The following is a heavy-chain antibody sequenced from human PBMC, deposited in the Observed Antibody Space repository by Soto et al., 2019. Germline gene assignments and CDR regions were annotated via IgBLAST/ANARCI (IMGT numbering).Heavy chain of an antibody. CDR3: ARGHFDSRGYSNALDY. CDR1: GGSISSGDYY. CDR2: IYYSGST. V-gene: IGHV4-30-4*01. D-gene: IGHD3-22*01. J-gene: IGHJ4*02. Sequence: SETLSLTCTVSGGSISSGDYYWSWIRQPPGKGLEWIGYIYYSGSTYYNPSLKSRVTISVDTSKNQFSLKLSSVTAADSAIYYCARGHFDSRGYSNALDYWGQGIQVTVSS.